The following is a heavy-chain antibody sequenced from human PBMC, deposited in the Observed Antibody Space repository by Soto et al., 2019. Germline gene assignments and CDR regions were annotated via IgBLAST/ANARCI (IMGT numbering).Heavy chain of an antibody. CDR2: ISAYKANT. CDR1: GYTLTRYG. Sequence: QVHLVQSGAEVKKPGASVKVSCKASGYTLTRYGITWVRQAPGQGLEWMGSISAYKANTNYAQKLQGRLTMTTDTSTSTAYMELRSLTSDDTAVYHCAREVFRYFDLWGRGTLVSVSS. CDR3: AREVFRYFDL. V-gene: IGHV1-18*01. J-gene: IGHJ2*01. D-gene: IGHD1-20*01.